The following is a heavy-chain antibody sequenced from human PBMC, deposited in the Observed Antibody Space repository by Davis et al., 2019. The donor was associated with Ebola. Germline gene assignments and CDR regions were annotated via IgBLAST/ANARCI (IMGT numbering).Heavy chain of an antibody. J-gene: IGHJ2*01. CDR1: GGSISSYY. D-gene: IGHD3-22*01. CDR2: IYYSGST. Sequence: MPSETLSLTCTVSGGSISSYYWSWIRQPPGTGLEWIGYIYYSGSTNYNPSLKSRVTISVDTSKNQFSLKLSSVTAVDTAVYYCARVSPHYYYDSSGYYTHWYFDLWGRGTLVTVSS. CDR3: ARVSPHYYYDSSGYYTHWYFDL. V-gene: IGHV4-59*01.